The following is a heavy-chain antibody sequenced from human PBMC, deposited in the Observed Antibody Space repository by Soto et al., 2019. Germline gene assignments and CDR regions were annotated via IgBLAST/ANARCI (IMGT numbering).Heavy chain of an antibody. J-gene: IGHJ5*02. V-gene: IGHV3-23*01. Sequence: EVQVLESGGGLVQRGGSLRLSCAASGFTFSSYAMSWVRQAPGKGLEWVSEISGSGGSTYYADSVKGRFTISRDNSKNTLYLQMNSLRADDTAVYHCSKGGGTPGRPDWPVFDPWGQGTLVTVSS. CDR2: ISGSGGST. D-gene: IGHD1-1*01. CDR3: SKGGGTPGRPDWPVFDP. CDR1: GFTFSSYA.